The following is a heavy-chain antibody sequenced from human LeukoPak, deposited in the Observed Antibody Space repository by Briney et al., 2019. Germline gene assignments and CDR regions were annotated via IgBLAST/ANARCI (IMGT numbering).Heavy chain of an antibody. CDR3: ARSAQPLRYYYYMDV. CDR1: GFTFSSYA. J-gene: IGHJ6*03. V-gene: IGHV3-30*04. CDR2: ISYDGSNK. Sequence: PGRSLRLSCAASGFTFSSYAMHWVRQAPGKGLEWVAVISYDGSNKYYADSVKGRFTISRDNSKNTLYLQMNSLRAEDTAVYHCARSAQPLRYYYYMDVWGKGTTVTVSS.